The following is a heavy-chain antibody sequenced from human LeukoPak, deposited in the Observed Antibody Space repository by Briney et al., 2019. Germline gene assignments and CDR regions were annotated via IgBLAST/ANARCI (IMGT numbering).Heavy chain of an antibody. V-gene: IGHV1-69*05. Sequence: SVKVSCKASGATFSSYAISWVRQAPGQGLEWMGRIIPIFGTANYAQKFQGRVTITTDESTSTAYMELSSLRSEDTAVYYCARDYYDSSGYQKAGDYWGQGTLVTVSS. CDR2: IIPIFGTA. D-gene: IGHD3-22*01. J-gene: IGHJ4*02. CDR3: ARDYYDSSGYQKAGDY. CDR1: GATFSSYA.